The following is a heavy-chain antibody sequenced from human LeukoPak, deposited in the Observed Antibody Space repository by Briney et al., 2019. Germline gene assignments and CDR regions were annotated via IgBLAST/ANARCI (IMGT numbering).Heavy chain of an antibody. Sequence: GGSLRLSCAASGFTFDDYAMHWVRQAPGKGLEWVSLISWDGGSTYYADSVKGRFTISRDNSKNSLYLQMNSLRAEDTALYYCAKDIGGGSWGNDYWGQGTLVTVSS. J-gene: IGHJ4*02. CDR2: ISWDGGST. CDR3: AKDIGGGSWGNDY. V-gene: IGHV3-43D*03. D-gene: IGHD1-26*01. CDR1: GFTFDDYA.